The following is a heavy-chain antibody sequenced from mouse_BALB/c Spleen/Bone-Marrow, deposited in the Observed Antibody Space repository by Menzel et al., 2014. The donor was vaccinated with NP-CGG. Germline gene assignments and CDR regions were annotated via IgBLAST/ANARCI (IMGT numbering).Heavy chain of an antibody. CDR3: TRSRRAMDY. D-gene: IGHD2-12*01. V-gene: IGHV1S81*02. Sequence: QVQLQQSGAELVKPGASVKLSCKASGYTFTSYYMYWVKQRPGQGLEWIGEINPSNGGTNFNEKFMSKATLTVDKSSSTAYMQLSSLTSEDSAVYYCTRSRRAMDYWGQGTSVTVSS. CDR2: INPSNGGT. J-gene: IGHJ4*01. CDR1: GYTFTSYY.